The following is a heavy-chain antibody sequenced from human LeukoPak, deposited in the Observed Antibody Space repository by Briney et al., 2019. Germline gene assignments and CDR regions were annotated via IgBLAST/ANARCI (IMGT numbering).Heavy chain of an antibody. V-gene: IGHV1-46*01. CDR3: ARDLTMVRGVIIGLFAFDI. D-gene: IGHD3-10*01. Sequence: ASVKVSCKASGYTFTSDYMHWVRHAPGQGLEWMGIINPSGGSTSYAQKFRGRVTMTRDTSTSAVYMELSSLRSEDTAVYYCARDLTMVRGVIIGLFAFDIWGQGTMVTVSS. CDR2: INPSGGST. CDR1: GYTFTSDY. J-gene: IGHJ3*02.